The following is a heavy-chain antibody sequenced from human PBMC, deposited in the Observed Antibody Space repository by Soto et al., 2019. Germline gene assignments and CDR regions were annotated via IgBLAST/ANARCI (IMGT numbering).Heavy chain of an antibody. V-gene: IGHV3-9*01. CDR3: VKDESINWYSGHFRH. D-gene: IGHD6-13*01. CDR1: GFTFDDYA. J-gene: IGHJ1*01. Sequence: EVQLVESGGGLVQPGRSLRLSCAASGFTFDDYAMHWVRQVPGKGLEWVSGINWNSGSIGYGDSVKGRFAISRDNAKNSLHLQMNSLSGEDTALYYCVKDESINWYSGHFRHWGQGTVVTVSS. CDR2: INWNSGSI.